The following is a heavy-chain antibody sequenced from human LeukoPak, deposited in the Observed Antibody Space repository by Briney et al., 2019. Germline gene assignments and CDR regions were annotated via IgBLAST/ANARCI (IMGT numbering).Heavy chain of an antibody. D-gene: IGHD1-26*01. CDR1: GGPISSGGFY. J-gene: IGHJ4*02. Sequence: SETLSLTCTVSGGPISSGGFYWSWIRQHPGKGLEWIGYIYYSGSTNYDPSLKSRVTISVDTSKNQFSLKLSSVTAADTAVYYCARDRSGSYAPYFDYWGQGTLVTVSS. V-gene: IGHV4-61*08. CDR2: IYYSGST. CDR3: ARDRSGSYAPYFDY.